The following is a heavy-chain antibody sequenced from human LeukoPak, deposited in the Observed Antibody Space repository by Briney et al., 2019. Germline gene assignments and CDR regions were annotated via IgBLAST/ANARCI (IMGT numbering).Heavy chain of an antibody. D-gene: IGHD4-17*01. CDR2: ISSSSSYI. CDR3: ARDASFTVTTDVDY. V-gene: IGHV3-21*01. CDR1: GFTFSSYS. Sequence: GGSLRLSCAASGFTFSSYSMNWVRQAPGKGLEWVSSISSSSSYIYYADSVKGRFTISRDNAKNSLYLQMNSLRAEDTAVYYCARDASFTVTTDVDYWGQGTLVTVSS. J-gene: IGHJ4*02.